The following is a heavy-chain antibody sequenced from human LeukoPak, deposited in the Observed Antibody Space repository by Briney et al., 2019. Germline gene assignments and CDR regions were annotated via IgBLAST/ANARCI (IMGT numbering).Heavy chain of an antibody. CDR3: AKQFLGAN. D-gene: IGHD4/OR15-4a*01. CDR2: INAVDADT. J-gene: IGHJ4*02. CDR1: GFMFSSFA. Sequence: GGFLRLSCAASGFMFSSFAMTWVRQAPGKGLEWVSTINAVDADTYYADSVKGRFTVSRDNSKNTLYLQMNSLRAEDTAVYYCAKQFLGANWGQGTLVIVSS. V-gene: IGHV3-23*01.